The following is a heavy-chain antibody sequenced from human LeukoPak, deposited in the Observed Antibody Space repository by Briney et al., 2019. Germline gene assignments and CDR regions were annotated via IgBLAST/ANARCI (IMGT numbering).Heavy chain of an antibody. V-gene: IGHV4-39*01. J-gene: IGHJ4*02. D-gene: IGHD3-10*01. Sequence: SETLSLTCTVSGDSISSSHFFWGWIRQTPGKGLEWIGSIDCCGSTYYNPSLKSRVTISVDTSKKQFSLKLSSVTAADTAVYYCASNYYGSGSLDYWGQGNLVTVSS. CDR3: ASNYYGSGSLDY. CDR1: GDSISSSHFF. CDR2: IDCCGST.